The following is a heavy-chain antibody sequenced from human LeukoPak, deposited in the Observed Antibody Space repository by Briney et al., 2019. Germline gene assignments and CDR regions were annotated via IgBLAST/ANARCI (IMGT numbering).Heavy chain of an antibody. V-gene: IGHV4-59*01. Sequence: SETLSLTCSVSGDSFSNYYWSWIRQPPGKGLEWIGYIYYSGSTNYNPSLKSRVTISVDTSKNQFSLKLSSVTAADTAVYYCARVLRGNGYNSIYYFDYWGQGTLVTVSS. CDR1: GDSFSNYY. D-gene: IGHD5-24*01. CDR3: ARVLRGNGYNSIYYFDY. J-gene: IGHJ4*02. CDR2: IYYSGST.